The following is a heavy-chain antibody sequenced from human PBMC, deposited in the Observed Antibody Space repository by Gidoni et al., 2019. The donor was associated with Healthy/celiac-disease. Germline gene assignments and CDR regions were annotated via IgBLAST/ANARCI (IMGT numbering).Heavy chain of an antibody. D-gene: IGHD3-22*01. CDR1: GGSISSGGYY. CDR2: IYYSGST. Sequence: QVQLQESGTGLVKPSQTLSLTCTVSGGSISSGGYYCSWIRLHPGKGLEWIGYIYYSGSTYYNPSLKSRVPISVDTSKTHFSRKLSSVTAADTAVYYCARSSGYYYPPLYWGQGTLFTVSS. CDR3: ARSSGYYYPPLY. J-gene: IGHJ4*02. V-gene: IGHV4-31*03.